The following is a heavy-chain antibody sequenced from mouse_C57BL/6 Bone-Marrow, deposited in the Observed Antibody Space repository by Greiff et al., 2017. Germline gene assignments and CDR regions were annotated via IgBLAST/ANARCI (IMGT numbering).Heavy chain of an antibody. V-gene: IGHV1-81*01. D-gene: IGHD1-1*01. CDR3: ARGGFKVVA. Sequence: QVQLKESVAELVRPGASVKLSCTASGFNIKNTYMHWVKQRPEQGLEWIGEIYPRSGNTYYNEKFKGKATLTADKSSSTAYMELRSLTSEDSAVYFCARGGFKVVAWSQGTTLTVSS. CDR1: GFNIKNTY. CDR2: IYPRSGNT. J-gene: IGHJ2*01.